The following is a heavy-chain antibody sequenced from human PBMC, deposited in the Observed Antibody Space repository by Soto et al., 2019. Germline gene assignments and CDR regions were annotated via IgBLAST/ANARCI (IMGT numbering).Heavy chain of an antibody. J-gene: IGHJ3*02. Sequence: PGGSLRLSCASSGFTFSSYAMSWVRHSPGKGLEWVSAISGSGGSTYYADSVKGRFTISRDNSKNTLYLQMNSPRAEDTAVYYCAKPLRDGYNYDAFDIWCQGTLVSVSS. CDR3: AKPLRDGYNYDAFDI. CDR1: GFTFSSYA. V-gene: IGHV3-23*01. CDR2: ISGSGGST. D-gene: IGHD5-12*01.